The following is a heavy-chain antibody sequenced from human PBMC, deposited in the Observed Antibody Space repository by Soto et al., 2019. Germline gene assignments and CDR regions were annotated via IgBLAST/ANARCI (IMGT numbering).Heavy chain of an antibody. D-gene: IGHD3-16*02. Sequence: GGSLRLSCAASGFTFSSYAMHWVRQAPGKGLEWVAVISYDGSNKYYADSVKGRFTISRDNSKNTLYLQMNSLRAEDTAVYYCARDITFGGVIAPYFDYWGQGTLVTVSS. CDR1: GFTFSSYA. CDR2: ISYDGSNK. CDR3: ARDITFGGVIAPYFDY. J-gene: IGHJ4*02. V-gene: IGHV3-30-3*01.